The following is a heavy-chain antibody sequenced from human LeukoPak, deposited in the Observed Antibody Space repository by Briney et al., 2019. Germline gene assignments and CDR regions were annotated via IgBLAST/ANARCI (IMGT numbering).Heavy chain of an antibody. Sequence: GGSLRLSCAASGFTFRSSTMNWVRQAPGKGLDWVSAISSSSSYIYYADSVKGRFTISRDNAKTSLYLQMNSLRAEDTAVYYCARDYYDSSGYYSGGYWGQGTLVTVSS. CDR2: ISSSSSYI. J-gene: IGHJ4*02. D-gene: IGHD3-22*01. CDR1: GFTFRSST. V-gene: IGHV3-21*01. CDR3: ARDYYDSSGYYSGGY.